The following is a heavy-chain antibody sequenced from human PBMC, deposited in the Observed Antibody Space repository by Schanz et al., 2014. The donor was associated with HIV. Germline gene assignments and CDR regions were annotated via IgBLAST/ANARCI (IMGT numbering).Heavy chain of an antibody. CDR2: ISDRSDYL. J-gene: IGHJ3*02. Sequence: EVQLVESGGGLVKPGGSLRLSCAASGFTFMRHTMNWVRQAPGKGLEWVSSISDRSDYLHYADSVKGRFTISRDNAKNSLYLQMSSLRAEDTAVYYCARDPRGRGIDAFDIWGQGTMVTVSS. D-gene: IGHD3-16*01. V-gene: IGHV3-21*02. CDR1: GFTFMRHT. CDR3: ARDPRGRGIDAFDI.